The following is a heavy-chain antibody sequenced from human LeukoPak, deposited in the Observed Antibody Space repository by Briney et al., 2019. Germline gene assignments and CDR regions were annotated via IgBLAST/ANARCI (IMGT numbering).Heavy chain of an antibody. J-gene: IGHJ4*01. D-gene: IGHD4-17*01. Sequence: GGSLRLSCAASGFTFNDYTMHWVRQAPGKGLEWVSLISWNGDNTYYADSVRGRFTISRDNSKNSLYLQMKSLTTDDTAFYYCVKGSRLRRLDYWGQGTLVTASS. CDR1: GFTFNDYT. V-gene: IGHV3-43*01. CDR3: VKGSRLRRLDY. CDR2: ISWNGDNT.